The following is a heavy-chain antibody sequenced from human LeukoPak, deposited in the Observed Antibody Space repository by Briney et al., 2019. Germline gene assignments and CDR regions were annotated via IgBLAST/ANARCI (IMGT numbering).Heavy chain of an antibody. D-gene: IGHD6-13*01. Sequence: ASVKVSCKASGYTFTGYYMHWVRQAPGQGLEWMGWINPNSGGTNYAQKFQGRVTMTRDTSISTAYMELSRLRSDDTAVYYCARQSSSWYYFDYWGQGTLVTVSS. J-gene: IGHJ4*02. CDR1: GYTFTGYY. CDR3: ARQSSSWYYFDY. CDR2: INPNSGGT. V-gene: IGHV1-2*02.